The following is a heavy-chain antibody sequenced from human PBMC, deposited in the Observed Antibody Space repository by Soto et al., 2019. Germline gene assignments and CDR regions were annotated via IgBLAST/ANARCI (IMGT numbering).Heavy chain of an antibody. CDR3: ARSSGYCSGDNCYINWFDP. V-gene: IGHV3-30-3*01. D-gene: IGHD2-15*01. Sequence: GGSLRLSCAASGFNFSSYPMHWVRQAPGKGLEWVAVISYDGSYKYYADSVKGRFTISRDNSKNTLYLQMNSLRAEDTAVYYCARSSGYCSGDNCYINWFDPWGQGTLVTVSS. CDR2: ISYDGSYK. CDR1: GFNFSSYP. J-gene: IGHJ5*02.